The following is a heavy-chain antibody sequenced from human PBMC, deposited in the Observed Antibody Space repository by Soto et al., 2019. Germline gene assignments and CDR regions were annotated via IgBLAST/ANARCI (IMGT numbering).Heavy chain of an antibody. Sequence: QVQLVQSGAEVTKPGASVKVSCKASGYTFTSYDINWVRQATGQGLERMGWMNPNSGDTGYSQKFQGRVTMTRNTSISTAYMELSSLGSEDTAVYYCARGRGVRRLGWFDPWGQGSLVTVSS. CDR2: MNPNSGDT. V-gene: IGHV1-8*01. D-gene: IGHD1-1*01. CDR3: ARGRGVRRLGWFDP. CDR1: GYTFTSYD. J-gene: IGHJ5*02.